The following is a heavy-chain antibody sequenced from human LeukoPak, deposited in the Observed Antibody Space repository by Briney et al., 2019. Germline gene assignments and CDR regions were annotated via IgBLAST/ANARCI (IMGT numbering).Heavy chain of an antibody. V-gene: IGHV3-74*01. D-gene: IGHD6-19*01. CDR2: INSDGSST. CDR1: GFTFSSYW. Sequence: GGSLRLSCAASGFTFSSYWMHWVRQGPGKGLVWVSRINSDGSSTNYADSVKGRFTISRDNAKNTLYLQMNSLRVEDTAVYYCARETSGWPNRFDPWGQGTLVTVSS. CDR3: ARETSGWPNRFDP. J-gene: IGHJ5*02.